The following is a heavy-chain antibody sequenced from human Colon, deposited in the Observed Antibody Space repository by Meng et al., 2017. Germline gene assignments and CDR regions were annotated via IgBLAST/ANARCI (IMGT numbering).Heavy chain of an antibody. CDR1: GYIYTGYY. J-gene: IGHJ4*02. V-gene: IGHV1-2*06. CDR3: ARDAARLGFRGEDSSSFAD. D-gene: IGHD3-22*01. CDR2: INPNSGGT. Sequence: SVKDSFMATGYIYTGYYMHWVRQAAGQGLEWMGRINPNSGGTNYAQKFQGRVTMTRDTSISTAYMELSRLRSDDTAVYYCARDAARLGFRGEDSSSFADWGQGTLVTVSS.